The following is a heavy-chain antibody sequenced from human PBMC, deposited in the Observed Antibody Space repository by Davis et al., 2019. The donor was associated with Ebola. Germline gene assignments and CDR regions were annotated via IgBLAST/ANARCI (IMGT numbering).Heavy chain of an antibody. CDR2: FSGSGGST. J-gene: IGHJ3*02. CDR3: AKGRSYDAFDI. V-gene: IGHV3-23*01. CDR1: GFTLSTYS. Sequence: GESLKISCAAPGFTLSTYSMNCVRHAPGKGLGWVSAFSGSGGSTYYADSVKGRFTISRDNSKNTLYLQMNSLRAEDTAVYYCAKGRSYDAFDIWGQGTMVTVSS. D-gene: IGHD3-10*01.